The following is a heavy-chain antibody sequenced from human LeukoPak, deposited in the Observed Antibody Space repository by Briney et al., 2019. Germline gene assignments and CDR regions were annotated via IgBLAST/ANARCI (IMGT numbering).Heavy chain of an antibody. CDR3: ARGGGDSSGYYMGIDY. CDR1: GGSFSGYY. V-gene: IGHV4-34*01. Sequence: SETLSLTCAVYGGSFSGYYWSWIRQPPGKGLEWIGYIYHSGSTYYNPSLKSRVTISVDRSKNQFSLKLSSVTAADTAVYYCARGGGDSSGYYMGIDYWGQGTLVTVSS. J-gene: IGHJ4*02. D-gene: IGHD3-22*01. CDR2: IYHSGST.